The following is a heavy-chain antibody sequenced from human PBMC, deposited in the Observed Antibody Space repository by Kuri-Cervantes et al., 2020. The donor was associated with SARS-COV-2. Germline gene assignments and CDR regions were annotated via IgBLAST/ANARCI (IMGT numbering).Heavy chain of an antibody. J-gene: IGHJ4*02. CDR2: INHSGST. CDR3: ARGRPHRLLWFGDLCDY. CDR1: GGSFSGYY. Sequence: SETLSLTCAVYGGSFSGYYWSWIRQPPGKGLEWIGEINHSGSTNYNPSLKSRATISVDTSKNQFSLKLSSVTAADTAVYYCARGRPHRLLWFGDLCDYWGQGTLVTVSS. D-gene: IGHD3-10*01. V-gene: IGHV4-34*01.